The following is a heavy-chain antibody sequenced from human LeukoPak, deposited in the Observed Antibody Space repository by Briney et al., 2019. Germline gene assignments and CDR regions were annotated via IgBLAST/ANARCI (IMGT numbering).Heavy chain of an antibody. CDR1: GVSINNDDYY. CDR3: ARDQGGYDRHDAFDI. Sequence: SETLSLTCTVSGVSINNDDYYWTWVRQHPGKGLEWIGHIYYSGSTYYNPSLKSRVTISVDTSKNQFSLKLSSVTAADTAVYYCARDQGGYDRHDAFDIWGQGTMVTVSS. CDR2: IYYSGST. V-gene: IGHV4-31*03. J-gene: IGHJ3*02. D-gene: IGHD5-12*01.